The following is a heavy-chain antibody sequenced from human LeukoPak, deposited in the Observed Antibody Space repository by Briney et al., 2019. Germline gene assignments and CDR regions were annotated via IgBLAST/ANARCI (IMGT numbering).Heavy chain of an antibody. D-gene: IGHD1-7*01. Sequence: SETLSLTCTVSGASISSSGSYWTWIRQHPGKGLEWIAYIYYTGSIYYNPYLKSRVTMSVGTSKNQFSLKLNSVTAADTAVYYCARERSVGLGTSYYHYGVDVWGQGTSVTVSS. V-gene: IGHV4-31*03. J-gene: IGHJ6*02. CDR3: ARERSVGLGTSYYHYGVDV. CDR2: IYYTGSI. CDR1: GASISSSGSY.